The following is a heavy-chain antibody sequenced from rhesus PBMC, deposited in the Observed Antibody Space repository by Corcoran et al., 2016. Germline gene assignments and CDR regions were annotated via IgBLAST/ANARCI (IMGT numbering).Heavy chain of an antibody. CDR3: ARDGSRVGYNRFDV. V-gene: IGHV4S14*01. D-gene: IGHD1-44*02. Sequence: QVQLQESGPGLVKPSETLSLTCAVSGYSIRSGYYWGWIRQPPGKGLVWIGSIYGSGGSNYLNPSLKSRVTLSVDTSKNQFSLKLSSVTAADTAVYYCARDGSRVGYNRFDVWGPGVLVTVSS. J-gene: IGHJ5-1*01. CDR1: GYSIRSGYY. CDR2: IYGSGGSN.